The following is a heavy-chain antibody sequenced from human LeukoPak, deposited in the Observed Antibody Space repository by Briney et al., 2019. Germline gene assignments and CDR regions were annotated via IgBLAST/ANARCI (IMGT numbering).Heavy chain of an antibody. V-gene: IGHV3-30*18. CDR3: AKLGYSSGWFPGDY. CDR1: GFTFSSYG. CDR2: ISYDESNK. D-gene: IGHD6-19*01. J-gene: IGHJ4*02. Sequence: PGGSLRLSCAASGFTFSSYGMHWVRQAPGKGLEWVAVISYDESNKYYADSVKGRFTISRDNSKNTLYLQMNSLRAEDTAVYYCAKLGYSSGWFPGDYWGQRTLVTVSS.